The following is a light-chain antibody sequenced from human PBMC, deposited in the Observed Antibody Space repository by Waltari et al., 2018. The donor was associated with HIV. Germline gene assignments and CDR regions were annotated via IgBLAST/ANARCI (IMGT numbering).Light chain of an antibody. CDR3: AAWDDNRNAVV. CDR1: SSNIGSNT. CDR2: SNN. Sequence: QSVLTQPPSASGTPGQRVAISCSGSSSNIGSNTLPWYQQLSGTAPKLLINSNNQRPSGVPDRFSGSKSGTSGSLATSGLQSEDEADYYCAAWDDNRNAVVFGGGTKLTVL. V-gene: IGLV1-44*01. J-gene: IGLJ2*01.